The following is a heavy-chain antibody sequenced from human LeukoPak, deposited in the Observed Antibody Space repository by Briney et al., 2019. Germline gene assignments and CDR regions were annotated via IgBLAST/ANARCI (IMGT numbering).Heavy chain of an antibody. CDR3: AKNLAVAGPFDY. V-gene: IGHV3-30*18. CDR2: ISYDGSNK. CDR1: GFTFSSYG. D-gene: IGHD6-19*01. J-gene: IGHJ4*02. Sequence: HTGGSLRLSCAASGFTFSSYGMHWVRQAPGKGLEWVAVISYDGSNKYYADSVKGRFTISRDNSKNTLYLQMDSLRAEDTAVYYCAKNLAVAGPFDYWGQGTLVTVSS.